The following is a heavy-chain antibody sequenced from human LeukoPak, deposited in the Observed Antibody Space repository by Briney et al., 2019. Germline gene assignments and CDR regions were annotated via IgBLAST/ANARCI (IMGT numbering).Heavy chain of an antibody. Sequence: SETLSLTCTVSGGSISSYYWSWIRQPPGKGLEWIGYIYYSGSTNYNPSLKSRVTISVDTSKNQFSLKLSSVTAADTAVYYCARASVTYYYYYYMDVWGKGTTVTVSS. CDR3: ARASVTYYYYYYMDV. D-gene: IGHD4-11*01. CDR2: IYYSGST. J-gene: IGHJ6*03. CDR1: GGSISSYY. V-gene: IGHV4-59*01.